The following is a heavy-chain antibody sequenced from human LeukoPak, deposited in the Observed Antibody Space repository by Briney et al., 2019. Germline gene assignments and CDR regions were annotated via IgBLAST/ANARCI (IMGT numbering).Heavy chain of an antibody. D-gene: IGHD3-10*01. Sequence: SVKVSCKASGGTFISSSISWVRQAPGQGLEWMGGIIPIFGTANYAQKFQGRVTITADESTRTAYMKLSSLRSEDTAIYYCARAPRKFRGIIVTPLYYFDYWGQGALVTVSS. CDR2: IIPIFGTA. CDR1: GGTFISSS. V-gene: IGHV1-69*13. J-gene: IGHJ4*02. CDR3: ARAPRKFRGIIVTPLYYFDY.